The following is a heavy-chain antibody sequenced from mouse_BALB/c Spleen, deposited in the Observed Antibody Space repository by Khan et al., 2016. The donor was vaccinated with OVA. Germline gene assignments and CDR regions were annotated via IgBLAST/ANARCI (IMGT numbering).Heavy chain of an antibody. D-gene: IGHD2-14*01. CDR3: VRDGAYHRNDGWFAY. V-gene: IGHV1-4*01. Sequence: QVQLKQSGAELARPGASVKMSCKASGYTFTSYTIHWIKERPGQGLEWIGNINPSDGYTNHNQKFKDKATLTTDKSSTTAYLQLSSLTSDDSAVYNCVRDGAYHRNDGWFAYWGQGTLVTVSA. CDR1: GYTFTSYT. J-gene: IGHJ3*01. CDR2: INPSDGYT.